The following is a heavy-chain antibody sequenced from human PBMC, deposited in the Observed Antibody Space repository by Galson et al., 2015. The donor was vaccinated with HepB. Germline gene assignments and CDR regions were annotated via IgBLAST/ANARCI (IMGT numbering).Heavy chain of an antibody. CDR2: INAGNGNT. CDR3: ARAGDRVPTVGRRFDY. V-gene: IGHV1-3*01. J-gene: IGHJ4*02. D-gene: IGHD5-12*01. CDR1: GYTFTSYA. Sequence: SVKVSCKASGYTFTSYAMHWVRQAPGQRLEWMGWINAGNGNTKYSQKFQGRVTITRDTSASTAYMELSSLRSEDTAVYYCARAGDRVPTVGRRFDYWGQGTLVTVSS.